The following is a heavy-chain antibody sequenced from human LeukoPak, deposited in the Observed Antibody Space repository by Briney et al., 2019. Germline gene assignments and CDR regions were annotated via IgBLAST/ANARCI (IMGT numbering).Heavy chain of an antibody. V-gene: IGHV4-59*12. Sequence: SETLSLTCTVSGGSISSYYWSWIRQPPGKGLEWIGYIYYSGSTNYNPSLKSQVTISVDTSKNQFSLKLSSVTAADTAVYYCARDLYYDSSGYYFEPDYWGQGTLVTVSS. D-gene: IGHD3-22*01. CDR3: ARDLYYDSSGYYFEPDY. CDR2: IYYSGST. J-gene: IGHJ4*02. CDR1: GGSISSYY.